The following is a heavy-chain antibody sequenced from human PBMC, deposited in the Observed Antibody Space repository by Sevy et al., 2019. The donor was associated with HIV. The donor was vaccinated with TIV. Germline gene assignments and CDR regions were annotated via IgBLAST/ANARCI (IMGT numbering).Heavy chain of an antibody. CDR1: GGSISSGVYS. CDR2: IFHSGHT. D-gene: IGHD4-17*01. Sequence: SETLSLTCAVSGGSISSGVYSWNWIRQPPGKGLEWIGYIFHSGHTYYNPSLKSRLTISLDMSKNQFSLKMNSVTAADTAVYYSARDGGTLTTPGAFDFWGQGTMVTVSS. J-gene: IGHJ3*01. V-gene: IGHV4-30-2*01. CDR3: ARDGGTLTTPGAFDF.